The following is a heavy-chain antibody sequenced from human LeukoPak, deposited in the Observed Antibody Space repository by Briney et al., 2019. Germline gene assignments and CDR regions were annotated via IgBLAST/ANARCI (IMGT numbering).Heavy chain of an antibody. D-gene: IGHD1-26*01. CDR3: ARKIAPGGTGMGCLDA. Sequence: ASVTVSFKASGDRFNTFGISWVRQVPGQGLEWMGWISGYNGNTKYAQKFLGRATLTTDTSSSTAYLELRSLRSDDTAVYYCARKIAPGGTGMGCLDAWGQGTLVLVSS. CDR1: GDRFNTFG. J-gene: IGHJ5*02. CDR2: ISGYNGNT. V-gene: IGHV1-18*01.